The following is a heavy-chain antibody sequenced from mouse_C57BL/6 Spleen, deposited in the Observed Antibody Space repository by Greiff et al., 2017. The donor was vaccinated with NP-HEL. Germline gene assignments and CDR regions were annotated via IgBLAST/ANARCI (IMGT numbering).Heavy chain of an antibody. D-gene: IGHD1-1*01. CDR3: ARYDYGSSYDYAMDY. CDR2: IYPGSGST. Sequence: VQLQQPGAELVKPGASVKMSCKASGYTFTSYWMTWVQQRPGQGLEWIGDIYPGSGSTNYNEKFKSKATLTVDTSSSTAYMQLSSLTSEDSAVYYCARYDYGSSYDYAMDYWGQGTSVTVSS. V-gene: IGHV1-55*01. J-gene: IGHJ4*01. CDR1: GYTFTSYW.